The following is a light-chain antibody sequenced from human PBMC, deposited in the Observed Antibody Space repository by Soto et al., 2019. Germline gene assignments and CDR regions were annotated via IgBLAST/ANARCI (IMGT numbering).Light chain of an antibody. CDR3: QQYDNLPLT. Sequence: DIQMTQSPSSLYASVGDRVTITCQAIQDISNYLNWYQQKPGKAPKLLIYDASNLETGVPSRFSGSGSGTDFTFTISSLQPEDIATYYCQQYDNLPLTCGGGTKVEIK. J-gene: IGKJ4*01. V-gene: IGKV1-33*01. CDR2: DAS. CDR1: QDISNY.